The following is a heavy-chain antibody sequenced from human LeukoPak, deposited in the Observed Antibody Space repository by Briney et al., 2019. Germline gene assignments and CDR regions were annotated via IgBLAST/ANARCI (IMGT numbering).Heavy chain of an antibody. CDR2: IYYSGST. V-gene: IGHV4-39*07. Sequence: SETLSLTCTVSGGSISRSTYYWGWIRQPPGKGLEWIGSIYYSGSTYSNLSLKSRVTISVDTSKNQFSLKLSSVTAADTAVYYCARVGARWYYGSGSPPYYGMDVWGQGTTVTVSS. CDR1: GGSISRSTYY. D-gene: IGHD3-10*01. CDR3: ARVGARWYYGSGSPPYYGMDV. J-gene: IGHJ6*02.